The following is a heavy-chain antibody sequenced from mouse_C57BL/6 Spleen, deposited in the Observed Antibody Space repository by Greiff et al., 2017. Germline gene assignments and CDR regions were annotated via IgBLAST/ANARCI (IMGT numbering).Heavy chain of an antibody. J-gene: IGHJ2*01. CDR2: ISAGGSYT. CDR3: ARQDGNYDYFDY. Sequence: EVKLMESGAGLVKPGGSLKISCAASGFTFSSYAMSWVRQTPGKRLEWVATISAGGSYTYYTDNVKGRSTLPRDNSKTNLYLQLSHMKSEETVMYYCARQDGNYDYFDYWGEGTTLTVSS. CDR1: GFTFSSYA. D-gene: IGHD2-1*01. V-gene: IGHV5-4*03.